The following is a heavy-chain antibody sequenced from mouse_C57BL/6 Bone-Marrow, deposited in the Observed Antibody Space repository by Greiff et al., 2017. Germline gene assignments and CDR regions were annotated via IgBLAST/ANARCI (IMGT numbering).Heavy chain of an antibody. Sequence: EVQLQQSGPELVKPGASVKISCKASGYSFTDYNMNWVKQSNGKSLEWIGVINPNYGTTSYNQKFKGRATLTVDQSSSTAYMQLNSLTSEDTAVYYCARSRDYYGSSLHWYFDVWGTGTTVTVSS. J-gene: IGHJ1*03. V-gene: IGHV1-39*01. CDR1: GYSFTDYN. CDR2: INPNYGTT. CDR3: ARSRDYYGSSLHWYFDV. D-gene: IGHD1-1*01.